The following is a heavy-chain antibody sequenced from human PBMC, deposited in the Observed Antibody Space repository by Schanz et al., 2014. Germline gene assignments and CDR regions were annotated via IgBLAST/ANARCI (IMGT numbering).Heavy chain of an antibody. CDR2: ISDSSSYI. CDR1: GFTFSDYS. Sequence: EVHLVESGGGLVKPGGSLRLSCGASGFTFSDYSMNWVRQAPGKGLEWVSSISDSSSYIYYADSVKGRFTISRDNAKNSLYLQMSSLRADDTAVYYCARDRVQYSSGWYSDSWGQGTLVTVSS. D-gene: IGHD6-19*01. V-gene: IGHV3-21*01. CDR3: ARDRVQYSSGWYSDS. J-gene: IGHJ4*02.